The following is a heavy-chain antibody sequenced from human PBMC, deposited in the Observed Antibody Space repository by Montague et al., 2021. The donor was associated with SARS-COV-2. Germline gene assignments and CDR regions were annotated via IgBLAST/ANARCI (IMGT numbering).Heavy chain of an antibody. V-gene: IGHV3-48*03. CDR2: ISSSGSTI. J-gene: IGHJ6*02. D-gene: IGHD3-22*01. Sequence: SLRLSCAASGFTFSSYEMNWVRRAPGKGLEWVSYISSSGSTIYYADSVKGRFTISRDNAKNSLYLQMNSLRAEDTAVYYCARVLVVTYYGMDVWGQGTTVIVSS. CDR1: GFTFSSYE. CDR3: ARVLVVTYYGMDV.